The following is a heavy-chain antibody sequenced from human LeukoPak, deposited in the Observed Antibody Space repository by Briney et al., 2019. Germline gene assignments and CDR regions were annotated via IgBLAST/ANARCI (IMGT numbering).Heavy chain of an antibody. J-gene: IGHJ5*02. V-gene: IGHV4-31*03. CDR3: AREGLYFDWNWFDP. CDR2: IYYSGST. CDR1: GGSISSGGYY. Sequence: SQTLSLTCTVSGGSISSGGYYWSWIRHHPGKGLEWIGYIYYSGSTYYNPSLKSRVTISVDTSKNQFSLKLSSVTAADTAVYYCAREGLYFDWNWFDPWGQGTLVTVSS. D-gene: IGHD3-9*01.